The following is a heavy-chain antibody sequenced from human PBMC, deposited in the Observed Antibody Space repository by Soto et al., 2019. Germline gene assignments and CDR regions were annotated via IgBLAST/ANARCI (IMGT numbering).Heavy chain of an antibody. CDR2: FSAYNRNT. V-gene: IGHV1-18*04. J-gene: IGHJ4*02. Sequence: ASVKVSCKASGYTFTSYGISWVRQAPGQGLEWMGWFSAYNRNTNYAQKLQGRVTMTTDTSTSTASMELRSLRSDATAGYYCARGGHYYDSRGFSSGPYYFDYWGQGTLVTVFS. CDR3: ARGGHYYDSRGFSSGPYYFDY. CDR1: GYTFTSYG. D-gene: IGHD3-22*01.